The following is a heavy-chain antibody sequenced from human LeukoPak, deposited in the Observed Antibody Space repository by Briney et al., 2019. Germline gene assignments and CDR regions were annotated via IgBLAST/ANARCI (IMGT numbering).Heavy chain of an antibody. CDR1: GFTFSSYW. V-gene: IGHV3-74*01. J-gene: IGHJ4*02. CDR2: INSEGTST. CDR3: ARYSESCHAIDY. D-gene: IGHD1-26*01. Sequence: PGGSLRLSCAASGFTFSSYWMHWVRQAPGRGLVWVSRINSEGTSTSYADSVKGRFTISRDNAENTLYLQMNSLRAEDTALYYCARYSESCHAIDYWGQGTLVTVSS.